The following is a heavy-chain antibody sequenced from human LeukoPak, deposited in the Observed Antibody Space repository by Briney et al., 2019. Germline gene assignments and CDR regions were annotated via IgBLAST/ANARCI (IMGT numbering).Heavy chain of an antibody. Sequence: ASVKVSCKASGYTFTSYGISWVRQAPGQGLEWMGWISAYNGNTNYAQKLQGRVTMTTDTSTSTAYMELRSLRSDDTAVYYCARDREGATRVGYYFDYWGQGTLVTVSS. CDR2: ISAYNGNT. CDR1: GYTFTSYG. D-gene: IGHD1-26*01. CDR3: ARDREGATRVGYYFDY. V-gene: IGHV1-18*01. J-gene: IGHJ4*02.